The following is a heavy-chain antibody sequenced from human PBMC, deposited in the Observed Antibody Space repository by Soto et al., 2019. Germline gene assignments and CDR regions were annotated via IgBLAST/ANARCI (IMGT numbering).Heavy chain of an antibody. CDR3: AREVIAAAGPLDY. V-gene: IGHV4-59*01. Sequence: SETLSLTCTVSGGSISSYYWSWIRQPPGKGLEWIGYIYYSGSTNYNPSLKSRVTISVDTSKNQFSLKLSSVTAADTAVYYCAREVIAAAGPLDYWGQGTLVTVSS. CDR1: GGSISSYY. J-gene: IGHJ4*02. D-gene: IGHD6-13*01. CDR2: IYYSGST.